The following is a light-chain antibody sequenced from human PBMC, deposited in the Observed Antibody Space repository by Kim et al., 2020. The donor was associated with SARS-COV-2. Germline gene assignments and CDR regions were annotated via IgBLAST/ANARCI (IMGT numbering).Light chain of an antibody. CDR1: TLPEKQ. Sequence: SPGQTARITCSGDTLPEKQTYWYQQKSGQAPLLVIYKDKERPSGIPGRFSGSSSGTTVTLTISGVQAEDDADYYCQSADGSGTYVFGTGTKVTVL. CDR2: KDK. J-gene: IGLJ1*01. V-gene: IGLV3-25*03. CDR3: QSADGSGTYV.